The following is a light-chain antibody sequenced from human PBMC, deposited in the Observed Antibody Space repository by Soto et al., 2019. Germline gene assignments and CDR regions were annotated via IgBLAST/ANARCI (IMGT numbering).Light chain of an antibody. CDR3: QHRSNCPPFT. Sequence: EIVLTQSPATLSLSPGERDTLSCRASPSVSIYLDLYQQKPGQAPSLLLYDASNRATGIPTMFSGSGSGTDFTPTISLLDADVFAVYYCQHRSNCPPFTFGGGTKVEIK. CDR1: PSVSIY. V-gene: IGKV3-11*01. J-gene: IGKJ4*01. CDR2: DAS.